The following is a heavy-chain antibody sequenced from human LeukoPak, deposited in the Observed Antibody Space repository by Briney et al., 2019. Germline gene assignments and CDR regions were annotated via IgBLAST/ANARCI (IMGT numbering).Heavy chain of an antibody. V-gene: IGHV4-39*01. Sequence: SETLSLTCTVSGGSISGSSYYWGWIRQPPGKGLEWIGSIYYSGSTYYNPSLKSRVTISVDTSKNQFSLKLSSVTAADTAVYYCASQPFIAAALISEGYGMDVWGQGTTVTVSS. D-gene: IGHD6-13*01. CDR3: ASQPFIAAALISEGYGMDV. J-gene: IGHJ6*02. CDR2: IYYSGST. CDR1: GGSISGSSYY.